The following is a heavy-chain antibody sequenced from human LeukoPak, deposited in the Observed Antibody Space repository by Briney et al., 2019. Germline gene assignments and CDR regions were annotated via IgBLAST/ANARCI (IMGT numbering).Heavy chain of an antibody. J-gene: IGHJ4*02. Sequence: PGGSLRLSCAASGFTFSSYRMNWVRQAPGKGLEWLSYISGSSSTIYYADSVKGRFTMSRDNAKNSLYLQMNSLRDEDTSVYYCARDYYDTSGYSFDYWGQGTLVTVSS. V-gene: IGHV3-48*02. CDR3: ARDYYDTSGYSFDY. D-gene: IGHD3-22*01. CDR1: GFTFSSYR. CDR2: ISGSSSTI.